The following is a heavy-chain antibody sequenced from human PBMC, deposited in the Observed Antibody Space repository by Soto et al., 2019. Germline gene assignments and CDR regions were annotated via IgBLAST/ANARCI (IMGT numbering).Heavy chain of an antibody. Sequence: QTQTLPLTCLVYGFSLRARGASVGWFRQPPGKHLECLAIISWKDDKRHTPSLQGRLTRTKYASKNRVVLTMTDIYPRNRATYSCAHSPCGAAPDYWGPGTLVTVSS. CDR1: GFSLRARGAS. CDR3: AHSPCGAAPDY. CDR2: ISWKDDK. D-gene: IGHD6-6*01. V-gene: IGHV2-5*01. J-gene: IGHJ4*02.